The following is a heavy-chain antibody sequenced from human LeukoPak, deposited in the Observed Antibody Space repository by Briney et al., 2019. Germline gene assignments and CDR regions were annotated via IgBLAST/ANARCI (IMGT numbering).Heavy chain of an antibody. V-gene: IGHV4-34*01. CDR2: INHSGIT. D-gene: IGHD6-19*01. CDR1: GGSFSDYY. CDR3: ARVGAVAGTPDY. J-gene: IGHJ4*02. Sequence: PSETLSLTCAVYGGSFSDYYWNWIRQPPGKGLEWIGEINHSGITNYIASLKSRVTISVDTSKNQFSLKLSSVTAADTAVYYCARVGAVAGTPDYWGQGTLVTVSS.